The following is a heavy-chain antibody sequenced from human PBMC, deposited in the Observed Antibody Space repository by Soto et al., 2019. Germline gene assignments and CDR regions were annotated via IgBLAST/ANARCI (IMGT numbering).Heavy chain of an antibody. Sequence: SETLSLTCTVSGASISSSYYYWAWIRQPPGKGLEWIGTIYYRGSTYYSPSLRSRFTVSADTSTNQFSLRLSSVTAADTAMYYWARTPQGYSNVWTPSYFDYGGQGNLVTVPS. CDR1: GASISSSYYY. V-gene: IGHV4-39*01. J-gene: IGHJ4*02. CDR2: IYYRGST. D-gene: IGHD6-19*01. CDR3: ARTPQGYSNVWTPSYFDY.